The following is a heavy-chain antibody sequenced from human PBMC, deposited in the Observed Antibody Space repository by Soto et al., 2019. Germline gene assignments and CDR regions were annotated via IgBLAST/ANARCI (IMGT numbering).Heavy chain of an antibody. CDR1: GGSISSYY. CDR2: IYYSGST. CDR3: ARGRGYYDSSGYYWGYSYYGMDV. J-gene: IGHJ6*02. V-gene: IGHV4-59*12. Sequence: PSETLSLSCTDSGGSISSYYWTWIRQPPGKVLEWIGYIYYSGSTNYNPSLKSRVTITVDTSKNQFSVKLSSVTVADTAVYYCARGRGYYDSSGYYWGYSYYGMDVWGQATTVTVSS. D-gene: IGHD3-22*01.